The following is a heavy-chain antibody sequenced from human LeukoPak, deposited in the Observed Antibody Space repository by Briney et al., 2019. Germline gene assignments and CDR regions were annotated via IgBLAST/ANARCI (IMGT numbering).Heavy chain of an antibody. V-gene: IGHV1-8*01. J-gene: IGHJ6*03. D-gene: IGHD5-18*01. CDR3: ARGPDTAMVNYYYYMDV. CDR2: MNPNSGNT. Sequence: ASVKVSCKASGYTFTSYDINWVRQDTGQGLEWMGWMNPNSGNTGYAQKFQGRVTMTRNTSISTAYMELSSLRSEDTAVYYCARGPDTAMVNYYYYMDVWGKGTTVTISS. CDR1: GYTFTSYD.